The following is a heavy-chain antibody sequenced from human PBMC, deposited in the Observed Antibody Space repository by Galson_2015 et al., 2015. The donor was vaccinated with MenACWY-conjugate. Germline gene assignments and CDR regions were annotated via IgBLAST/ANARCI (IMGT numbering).Heavy chain of an antibody. V-gene: IGHV5-51*01. CDR1: GYSFTSYW. CDR2: IYPGDSDT. J-gene: IGHJ6*02. Sequence: QSGAEVKKPGESLKISCKGSGYSFTSYWIGWVRQMPGKGLEWMGIIYPGDSDTRYSPSFQGQVTISADKSISTAYLQWSSLKASDTAMYYCARPGPSYGGNRSYYYYGMDVWGQGTTVTVSS. CDR3: ARPGPSYGGNRSYYYYGMDV. D-gene: IGHD4-23*01.